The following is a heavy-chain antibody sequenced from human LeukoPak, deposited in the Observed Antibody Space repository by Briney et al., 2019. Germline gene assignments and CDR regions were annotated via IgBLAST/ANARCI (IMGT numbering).Heavy chain of an antibody. V-gene: IGHV1-2*02. CDR2: INPNSGGT. D-gene: IGHD6-13*01. CDR1: GYTFTVYY. Sequence: ASVKVTCKPSGYTFTVYYMHRVRQAPGQGLEWMGWINPNSGGTNYAQKFQGRVTMTRDTSISTAYMELSRLRSDDTAVYYCARRGVRQQLVRSYYYMDVWGKGTTVTVSS. CDR3: ARRGVRQQLVRSYYYMDV. J-gene: IGHJ6*03.